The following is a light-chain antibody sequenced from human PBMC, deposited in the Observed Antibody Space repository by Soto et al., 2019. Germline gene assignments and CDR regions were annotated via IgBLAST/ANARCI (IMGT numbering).Light chain of an antibody. CDR3: AAWDDSLNGPV. V-gene: IGLV1-36*01. CDR1: SSNIGNNA. CDR2: YDD. Sequence: QSVLTQPPSVSDAPRQRVTISCSGSSSNIGNNAVNWYQQLPGKAPKLLIYYDDLLPSGVSDRFSGSKSGTSASLAISGLQSEDEADYYCAAWDDSLNGPVFGGATKVTVL. J-gene: IGLJ2*01.